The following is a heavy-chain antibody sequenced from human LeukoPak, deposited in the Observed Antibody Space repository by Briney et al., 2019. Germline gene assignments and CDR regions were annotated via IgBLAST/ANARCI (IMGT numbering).Heavy chain of an antibody. D-gene: IGHD1-26*01. V-gene: IGHV3-48*03. CDR3: ARRVGGTPDY. CDR2: ISSSGNTR. CDR1: GFTFSSYE. J-gene: IGHJ4*02. Sequence: GGSLRLSCAASGFTFSSYEMNLVRQAPGKGLEWVSYISSSGNTRYYADSVKGRFTISRDNSKNTLYLQMNSLSAEDTALYYCARRVGGTPDYWGRGTLVTVSS.